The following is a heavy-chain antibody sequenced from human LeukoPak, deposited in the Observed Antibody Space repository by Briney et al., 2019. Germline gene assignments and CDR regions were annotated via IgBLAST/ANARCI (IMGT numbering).Heavy chain of an antibody. J-gene: IGHJ6*03. D-gene: IGHD4-17*01. Sequence: SDTLSLTCSVSGYSITSGYYWGWIRQPPGKGLEWIGTIYHSGSTYDNLSLRSRVTISLDTSKNQFSLELSSVTAADTAVYYCARHDYGDSYNYYYYYMDVWGKGTTVTISS. CDR1: GYSITSGYY. CDR3: ARHDYGDSYNYYYYYMDV. V-gene: IGHV4-38-2*01. CDR2: IYHSGST.